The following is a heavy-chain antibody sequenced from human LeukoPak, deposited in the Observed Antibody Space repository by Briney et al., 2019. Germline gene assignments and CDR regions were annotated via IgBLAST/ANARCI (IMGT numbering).Heavy chain of an antibody. CDR1: GDSISSSSYY. CDR3: ARRYCGGDCYLENGAFDI. V-gene: IGHV4-39*01. D-gene: IGHD2-21*01. CDR2: IYYSGGT. Sequence: SETLSLTCTVSGDSISSSSYYWGWIRQPPGKGLEWFGNIYYSGGTYYNPSLRSRVTISVDTSKNQFFLKRSSVTAADTAVYYCARRYCGGDCYLENGAFDIWGQGTMVTVSS. J-gene: IGHJ3*02.